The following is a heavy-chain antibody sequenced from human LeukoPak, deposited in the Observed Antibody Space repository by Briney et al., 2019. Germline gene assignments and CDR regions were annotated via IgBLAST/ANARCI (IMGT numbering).Heavy chain of an antibody. Sequence: GGSLRLSCAASGFALSNYAMSWFRQAPGKGLEWVSAIRSGGYITYYADSVKGRFTISRDNSKNTLYLQMNSLRAEDTAVYYCAKDHSGYSYGPWSSDYWGQGTLVTVSS. V-gene: IGHV3-23*01. CDR1: GFALSNYA. J-gene: IGHJ4*02. CDR2: IRSGGYIT. D-gene: IGHD5-18*01. CDR3: AKDHSGYSYGPWSSDY.